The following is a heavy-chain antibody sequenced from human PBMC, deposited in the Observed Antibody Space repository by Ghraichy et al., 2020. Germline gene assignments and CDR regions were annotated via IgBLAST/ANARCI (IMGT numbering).Heavy chain of an antibody. J-gene: IGHJ6*02. V-gene: IGHV1-2*02. CDR1: GYTFTGYY. CDR3: ARDQTGVVAVPAAIGGYGMDV. Sequence: VKVSCKASGYTFTGYYMHWVRQAPGQGLEWMGWINPNSGGTNYAQNFQGRVTMTRDTSISTAYMELSRLRSDDTAVYYCARDQTGVVAVPAAIGGYGMDVWGQGTTVTVSS. CDR2: INPNSGGT. D-gene: IGHD2-2*01.